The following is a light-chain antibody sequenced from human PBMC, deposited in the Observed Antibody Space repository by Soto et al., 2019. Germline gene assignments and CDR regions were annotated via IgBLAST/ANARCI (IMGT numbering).Light chain of an antibody. J-gene: IGKJ1*01. Sequence: DIQISXXXXTLAASIGDRVTITCRASQNIDRWLAWYQQKPGKAPRVLIHHASNLESGVPSRISGSGSGTEFSLIISNLQPEDVAFYYCQQYDSYSPTFGQGTKVDNK. CDR3: QQYDSYSPT. CDR2: HAS. CDR1: QNIDRW. V-gene: IGKV1-5*01.